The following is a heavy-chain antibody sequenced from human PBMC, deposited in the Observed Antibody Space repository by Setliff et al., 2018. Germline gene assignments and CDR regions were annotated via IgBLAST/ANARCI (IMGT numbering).Heavy chain of an antibody. V-gene: IGHV3-64*02. CDR3: AREPTRTGGFYYLDV. CDR1: GLTFGTTS. CDR2: ISSNGDRT. D-gene: IGHD2-2*01. J-gene: IGHJ6*03. Sequence: PGGSLRLSCAASGLTFGTTSMHWVRQAPGKGLEYVSAISSNGDRTYYGDSVKGRFTISRDNSKNTLYLQMGSLRAEDMAVYYCAREPTRTGGFYYLDVWGEGTTVTVSS.